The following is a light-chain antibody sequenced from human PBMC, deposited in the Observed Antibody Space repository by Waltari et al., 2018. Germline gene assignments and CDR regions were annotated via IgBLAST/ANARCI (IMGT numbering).Light chain of an antibody. CDR1: GSNLGAGYD. CDR3: QSYDTSLSVV. J-gene: IGLJ2*01. CDR2: GTS. Sequence: QSVLTQPPSVSVAPGQRVSISCTGSGSNLGAGYDVHWYQQHPGKAPKHLIYGTSTLPPGVPDRFFGSQSGTSASLAITARQAEDEAEYYCQSYDTSLSVVFGGGTKLTVL. V-gene: IGLV1-40*01.